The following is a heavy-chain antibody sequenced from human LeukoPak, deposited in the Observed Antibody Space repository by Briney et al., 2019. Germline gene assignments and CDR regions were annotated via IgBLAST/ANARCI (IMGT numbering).Heavy chain of an antibody. D-gene: IGHD3-10*01. Sequence: GGSLRLSCAASGFTFSSYWMSWVRQAPGKGLEWVSYISSSGSTIYYADSVKGRFTISRDNAKNSLYLQMNSLRAEDTAVYYCAREYYYGSGNDYWGQGTLVTVSS. CDR1: GFTFSSYW. CDR2: ISSSGSTI. J-gene: IGHJ4*02. V-gene: IGHV3-48*04. CDR3: AREYYYGSGNDY.